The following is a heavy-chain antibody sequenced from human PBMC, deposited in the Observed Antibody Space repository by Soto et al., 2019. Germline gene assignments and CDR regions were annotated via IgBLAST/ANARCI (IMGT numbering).Heavy chain of an antibody. CDR2: INPSGGST. CDR3: ARDFADYGSGSPIDY. D-gene: IGHD3-10*01. J-gene: IGHJ4*02. V-gene: IGHV1-46*01. CDR1: GYTFTSYY. Sequence: GASVKVSCKASGYTFTSYYMHWVRQAPGQGLEWMGIINPSGGSTSYAQKFQGRVTMTRDTSTSTVYMELSSLRSEDTAVYYCARDFADYGSGSPIDYWGQGTLVTVSS.